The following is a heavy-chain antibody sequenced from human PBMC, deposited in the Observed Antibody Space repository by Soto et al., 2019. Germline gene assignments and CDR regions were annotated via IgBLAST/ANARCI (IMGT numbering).Heavy chain of an antibody. V-gene: IGHV1-2*04. D-gene: IGHD6-19*01. CDR1: GYTFTGYY. CDR3: ARGTRPSPPARIAVAGTPHFDTAREDAFDI. J-gene: IGHJ3*02. Sequence: ASVKVSCKASGYTFTGYYMHWVRQAPGQGLEWMGWINPNSGGTNYAQKFQGWVTMTRDTSISTAYMELSRLRSDDTAVYYCARGTRPSPPARIAVAGTPHFDTAREDAFDIWGQGTMVTVSS. CDR2: INPNSGGT.